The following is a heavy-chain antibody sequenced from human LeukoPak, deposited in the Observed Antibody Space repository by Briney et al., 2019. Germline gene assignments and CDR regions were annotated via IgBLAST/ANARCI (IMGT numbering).Heavy chain of an antibody. Sequence: SGGSLRLSCATSGFTLDNYKMNWVRQAPGRGPEWVANIEEDGNKKNYVDSVKGRFTISRDNVKNSIYLQMNSLRADDTAVYYCARGRGIALWGQGTLVTVSS. D-gene: IGHD6-13*01. CDR1: GFTLDNYK. CDR3: ARGRGIAL. J-gene: IGHJ4*02. V-gene: IGHV3-7*01. CDR2: IEEDGNKK.